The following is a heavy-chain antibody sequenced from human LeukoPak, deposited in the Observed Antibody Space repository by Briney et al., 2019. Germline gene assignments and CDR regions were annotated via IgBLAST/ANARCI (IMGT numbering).Heavy chain of an antibody. Sequence: GGSLRLSCAASGFTFSSYGMHWVRQAPGKGLEWVAVIWYDGSNKYYADSVKGRFTISRDNSKNTLYLQMNGLRAEDTAVYYCARGGASNWFDPWGQGTLVTVSS. V-gene: IGHV3-33*01. CDR3: ARGGASNWFDP. CDR2: IWYDGSNK. J-gene: IGHJ5*02. CDR1: GFTFSSYG.